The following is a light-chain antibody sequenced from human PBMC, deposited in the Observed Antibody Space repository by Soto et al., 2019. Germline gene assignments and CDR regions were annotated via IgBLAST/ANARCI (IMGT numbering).Light chain of an antibody. Sequence: QSVLTQPPSASGTPGQRVTISCSGSRSNIGSNTVNWYQQLPGSAPKLLIYSNNQLSSGVPDRFSGSKSGTSASLAISGLQSEDEADYYCAAWDDSLNGFYVFGTGTKVTVL. CDR3: AAWDDSLNGFYV. CDR1: RSNIGSNT. J-gene: IGLJ1*01. CDR2: SNN. V-gene: IGLV1-44*01.